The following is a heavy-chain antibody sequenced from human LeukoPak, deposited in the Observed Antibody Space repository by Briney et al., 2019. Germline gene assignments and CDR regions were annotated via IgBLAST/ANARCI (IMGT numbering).Heavy chain of an antibody. Sequence: SETLSLTCTVSGGSISSSSYYWGWIRQPPGKGLEWIGSIYYRGSTYYNPSLKSRVTISVDTSKNQFSLKLSSVTAADTAVYYCARNASDSGTSYFDYWGQGTLVTVSS. CDR3: ARNASDSGTSYFDY. CDR2: IYYRGST. D-gene: IGHD1-26*01. CDR1: GGSISSSSYY. J-gene: IGHJ4*02. V-gene: IGHV4-39*01.